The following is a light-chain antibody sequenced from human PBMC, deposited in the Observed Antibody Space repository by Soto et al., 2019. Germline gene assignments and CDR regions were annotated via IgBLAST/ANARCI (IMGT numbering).Light chain of an antibody. CDR2: AAS. Sequence: DIQMTQSPSSLSASVGDRVTITCRTSQRITDYLNWYQQKPGNAPKLLIYAASSLQSEFPSRFSGSGSGTDFTLTIIDLQPEDFATYYCQQSYRTPYTFGQGTKLEIK. CDR3: QQSYRTPYT. V-gene: IGKV1-39*01. J-gene: IGKJ2*01. CDR1: QRITDY.